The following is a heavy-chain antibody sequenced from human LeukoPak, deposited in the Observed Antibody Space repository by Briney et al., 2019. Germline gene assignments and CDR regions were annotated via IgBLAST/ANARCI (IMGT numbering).Heavy chain of an antibody. CDR1: GFTFSSYA. D-gene: IGHD3-10*01. J-gene: IGHJ4*02. CDR3: ARYGSGSYYALFDY. V-gene: IGHV3-21*01. Sequence: GGSLRLSCAASGFTFSSYAMTWVRQAPGKGLEWVSSITSSGSYKSYADSVKGRFTISRDNAKNSLYLQMNSLRAEDTAVYYCARYGSGSYYALFDYWGQGTLVTVSS. CDR2: ITSSGSYK.